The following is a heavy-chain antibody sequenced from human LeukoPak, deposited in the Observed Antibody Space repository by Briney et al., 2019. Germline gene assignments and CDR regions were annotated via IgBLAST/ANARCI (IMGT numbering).Heavy chain of an antibody. Sequence: GGSLRLSCAASGFTFSSYAMHWVRQAPGKGLEWVADISYDGSTKYNADSVKGRFTISRDNSKNTLYLQMNSLRAEDRAGYYCAREGFDPWGQGTLVTVSS. CDR2: ISYDGSTK. CDR3: AREGFDP. V-gene: IGHV3-30-3*01. CDR1: GFTFSSYA. J-gene: IGHJ5*02.